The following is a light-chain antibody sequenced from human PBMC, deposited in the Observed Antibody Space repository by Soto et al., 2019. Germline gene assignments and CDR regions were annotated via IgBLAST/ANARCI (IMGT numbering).Light chain of an antibody. V-gene: IGKV1-39*01. CDR3: QQSYSTTWT. CDR2: AAS. Sequence: DIQMTQSPSSLSASVGDRVTITCRASQSISWFLNWYRQKPGKAPNLLIYAASSLQRGVPSRFSGSGSGTDFTLTISSLQPEDFANYSCQQSYSTTWTFGQGTKVEIK. J-gene: IGKJ1*01. CDR1: QSISWF.